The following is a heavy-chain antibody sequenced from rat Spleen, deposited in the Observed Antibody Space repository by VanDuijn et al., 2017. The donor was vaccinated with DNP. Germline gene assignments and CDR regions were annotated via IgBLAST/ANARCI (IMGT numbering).Heavy chain of an antibody. V-gene: IGHV5-22*01. D-gene: IGHD4-3*01. CDR3: ATAGYRGY. CDR2: ISYDGSAT. J-gene: IGHJ2*01. CDR1: GFTFSDSF. Sequence: EVQLVESGGGLVQPGRSLKLSCAASGFTFSDSFVAWVRQAPKKGLEWVASISYDGSATYYGDSVKGRFTISRDNAKSTLYLQMDSLRSEDTATYYCATAGYRGYWGQGVMVTVSS.